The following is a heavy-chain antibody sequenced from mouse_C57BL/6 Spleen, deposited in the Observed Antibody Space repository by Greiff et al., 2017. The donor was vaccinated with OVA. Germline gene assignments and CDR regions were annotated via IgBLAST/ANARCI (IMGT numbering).Heavy chain of an antibody. D-gene: IGHD1-1*01. V-gene: IGHV1-69*01. CDR2: IDPSDSYT. J-gene: IGHJ1*03. CDR3: ARGGYYYGSSRYFDV. Sequence: QVQLQQSGAELVMPGASVKLSCKASGYTFTSYWMHWVKQRPGQGLEWIGEIDPSDSYTNYNQKFKGKSTLTVDKSSSTAYMQLSSLTSEDSAVYYCARGGYYYGSSRYFDVWGTGTTVTVSS. CDR1: GYTFTSYW.